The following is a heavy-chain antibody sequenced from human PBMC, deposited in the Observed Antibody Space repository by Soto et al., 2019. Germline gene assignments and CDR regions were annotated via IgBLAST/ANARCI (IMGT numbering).Heavy chain of an antibody. CDR2: INPNSGDT. CDR3: GSPRSGPSPDVGH. CDR1: VFSVDTTYC. J-gene: IGHJ4*01. D-gene: IGHD2-15*01. Sequence: ASVKVSCKASVFSVDTTYCIHWVRRAPGQGLEWMGSINPNSGDTNYAQNFQGRVTMTRDTSISTAYMEVSSLTSDDTAVYYCGSPRSGPSPDVGHWGHGTVVTVSS. V-gene: IGHV1-2*02.